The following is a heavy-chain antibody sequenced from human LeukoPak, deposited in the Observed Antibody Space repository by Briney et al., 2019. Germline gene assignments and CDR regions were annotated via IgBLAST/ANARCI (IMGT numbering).Heavy chain of an antibody. CDR1: GGTFSSYA. CDR3: ARVPPYYYDSSGYSTKHDAFDI. CDR2: IIPILGIA. Sequence: ASVKVSCKASGGTFSSYAISWVRQAPGQGLEWMGRIIPILGIANYAQKFQGRVTITADKSTSTAYMELSSLRSEDTAVYYCARVPPYYYDSSGYSTKHDAFDIWGQGTMVTVSS. D-gene: IGHD3-22*01. J-gene: IGHJ3*02. V-gene: IGHV1-69*04.